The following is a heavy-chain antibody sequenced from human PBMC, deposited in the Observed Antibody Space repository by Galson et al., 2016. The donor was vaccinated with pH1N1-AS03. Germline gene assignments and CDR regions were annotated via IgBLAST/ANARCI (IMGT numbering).Heavy chain of an antibody. CDR2: ISRDGSTR. V-gene: IGHV3-74*03. CDR3: VAYDWGRPDF. Sequence: AVSGFTLSAYWLYWVRKTPGTRPVWVSRISRDGSTREHADSVKGRFSVSRDNARNTLHLHMSNLRGDDTAVYECVAYDWGRPDFWGQGTLVTVSS. CDR1: GFTLSAYW. J-gene: IGHJ4*02. D-gene: IGHD3-16*01.